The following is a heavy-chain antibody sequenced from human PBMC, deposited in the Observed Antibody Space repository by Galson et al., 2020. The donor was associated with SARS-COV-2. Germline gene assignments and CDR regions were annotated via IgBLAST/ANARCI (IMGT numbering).Heavy chain of an antibody. CDR1: GFTFSSYA. Sequence: GESLKISCAASGFTFSSYAMHWVRQAPGKGLEWVAVISYDGSNKYYADSVKGRFTISRDNSKNTLYLQMNSLRAEDTAVYYCARDGPYCSGGSCLYFDYWGQGTLVTVSS. D-gene: IGHD2-15*01. V-gene: IGHV3-30-3*01. CDR3: ARDGPYCSGGSCLYFDY. CDR2: ISYDGSNK. J-gene: IGHJ4*02.